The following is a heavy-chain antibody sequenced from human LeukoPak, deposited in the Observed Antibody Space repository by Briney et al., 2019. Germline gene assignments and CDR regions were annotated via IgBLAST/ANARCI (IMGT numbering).Heavy chain of an antibody. D-gene: IGHD1-14*01. J-gene: IGHJ4*02. V-gene: IGHV4-34*01. CDR2: INHSGST. CDR1: GGSISSYY. CDR3: ARRRYYYDY. Sequence: ETSETLSLTCTVSGGSISSYYWSWIRQPPGKGLEWIGEINHSGSTNYNPSLKSRVTISVGTSKNQFSLKLSSVTAADTAVYYCARRRYYYDYWGQGTLVTVSS.